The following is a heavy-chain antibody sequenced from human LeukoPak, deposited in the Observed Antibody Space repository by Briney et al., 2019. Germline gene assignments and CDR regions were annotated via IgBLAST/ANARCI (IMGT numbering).Heavy chain of an antibody. CDR3: ARHQARGIAARPGWFDP. Sequence: SETLSLTCTVSGGSISSSSYYWGWIRQPPGKGLEWIGSIYYSGSTYYNPSLKSRVTISVDTSKNQFSLKLSSVTAADTAVYCCARHQARGIAARPGWFDPWGQGTLVTVSS. V-gene: IGHV4-39*01. D-gene: IGHD6-6*01. CDR1: GGSISSSSYY. CDR2: IYYSGST. J-gene: IGHJ5*02.